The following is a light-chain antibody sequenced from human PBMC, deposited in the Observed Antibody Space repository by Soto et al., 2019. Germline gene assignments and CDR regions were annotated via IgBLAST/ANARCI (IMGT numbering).Light chain of an antibody. Sequence: QSVLTQPPSASGAPGQRVPISCAGSRTLIGSNTVNWYQQLPGTAPKLLIYSNNQRPSGVPDRFSGSKSGTSASLAISGLQSEDEADYYCAAWDDSLNGPVFGTGTKVTVL. CDR3: AAWDDSLNGPV. CDR1: RTLIGSNT. J-gene: IGLJ1*01. V-gene: IGLV1-44*01. CDR2: SNN.